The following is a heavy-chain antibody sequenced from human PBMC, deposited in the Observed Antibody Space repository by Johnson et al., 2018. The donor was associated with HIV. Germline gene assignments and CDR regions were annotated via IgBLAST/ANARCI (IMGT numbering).Heavy chain of an antibody. CDR2: IGTAGDT. Sequence: VQLVESGGGLVQPGGSLRLSCAASGFTFSSYDMHWVRQATGKGLEWVSAIGTAGDTYYPGSVKGRFTISRDNAKNSLYLQMNSLRAEDTAVYYCARDRRGHLSWSSDAFDIWGQGTMVTVSS. CDR1: GFTFSSYD. D-gene: IGHD6-13*01. CDR3: ARDRRGHLSWSSDAFDI. J-gene: IGHJ3*02. V-gene: IGHV3-13*01.